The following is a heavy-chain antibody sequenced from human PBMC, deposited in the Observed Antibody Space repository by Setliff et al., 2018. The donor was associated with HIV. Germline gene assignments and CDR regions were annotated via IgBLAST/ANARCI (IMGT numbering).Heavy chain of an antibody. D-gene: IGHD3-22*01. CDR1: GFTFSNYA. CDR2: ILSTGERT. J-gene: IGHJ4*02. V-gene: IGHV3-23*01. CDR3: AKELAASGLGYFDS. Sequence: QPGGSLRLSCAASGFTFSNYAMSWVRKAPGEGLEWVSAILSTGERTFYADFVKGRFTISRDNSKNTVYLQMNSLRAEDTAEYYCAKELAASGLGYFDSWGRGILVTVSS.